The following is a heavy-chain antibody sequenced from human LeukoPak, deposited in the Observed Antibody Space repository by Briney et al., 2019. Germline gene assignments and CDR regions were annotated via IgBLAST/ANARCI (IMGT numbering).Heavy chain of an antibody. V-gene: IGHV4-34*01. CDR3: ARGPPADRIVLLWFGNYDYYFDY. Sequence: SETLSLTCAVYGGSFSGYYWSWIRQPPGKGLEWIGEINHSGSTNYNPSLKSRVTISVDTSKNQFSLKLSSVTAADTAVYYCARGPPADRIVLLWFGNYDYYFDYWGQGTPVTVSS. CDR2: INHSGST. J-gene: IGHJ4*02. D-gene: IGHD3-10*01. CDR1: GGSFSGYY.